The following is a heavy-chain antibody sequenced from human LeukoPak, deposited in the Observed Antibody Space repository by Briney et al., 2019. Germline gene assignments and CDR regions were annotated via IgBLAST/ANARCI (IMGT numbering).Heavy chain of an antibody. CDR3: TRGGLSYGFDV. CDR1: GFPISPYY. Sequence: PGGSLRLSCIASGFPISPYYMGWARQAPGKGLEWVANIGKDAINKYSVDSVRGRFTISRDNSRNSLYLQMNSLGVDDTAVYYCTRGGLSYGFDVWGQGTTVTVSS. CDR2: IGKDAINK. V-gene: IGHV3-7*01. D-gene: IGHD3-16*02. J-gene: IGHJ3*01.